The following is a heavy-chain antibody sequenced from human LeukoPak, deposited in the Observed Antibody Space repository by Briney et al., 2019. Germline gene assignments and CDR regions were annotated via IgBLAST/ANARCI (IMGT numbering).Heavy chain of an antibody. D-gene: IGHD3-10*01. Sequence: SETLSLTCTVSGGSISSYYWGWIRQPPGKGLEWIGSIYYSGSTYYNPSLKSRVTISVDTSKNQFSLKLSSVTAADTAVYYCARHSDYYGSGSYYNVYWFDPWGQGTLVTVSS. CDR2: IYYSGST. CDR3: ARHSDYYGSGSYYNVYWFDP. J-gene: IGHJ5*02. V-gene: IGHV4-39*01. CDR1: GGSISSYY.